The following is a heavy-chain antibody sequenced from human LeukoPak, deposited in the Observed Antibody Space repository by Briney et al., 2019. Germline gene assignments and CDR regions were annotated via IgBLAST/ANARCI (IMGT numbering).Heavy chain of an antibody. CDR3: ARDHGDIVVVPAAIGDDP. Sequence: GASVKVSCKASGYTFTGYYMHWVRQAPGQGLEWMGWINPNSGGTSYAQKFQGRVTMTRDTSISTAYMELSRLRSDDTAVYYCARDHGDIVVVPAAIGDDPWGQGTLVTVSS. D-gene: IGHD2-2*02. V-gene: IGHV1-2*02. CDR1: GYTFTGYY. CDR2: INPNSGGT. J-gene: IGHJ5*02.